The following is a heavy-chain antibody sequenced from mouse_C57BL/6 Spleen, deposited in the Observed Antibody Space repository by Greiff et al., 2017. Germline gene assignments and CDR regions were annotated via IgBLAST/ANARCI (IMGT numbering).Heavy chain of an antibody. V-gene: IGHV2-5*01. Sequence: QVQLQQSGPGLVQPSQRLSITCPVSGFSFTSYGVHWVRQSPGTGLAWLGVIWRGGSTDYNAPFMSRLSLTKDNSKSQVFFKMNSLQADDTAIYYCADYYGSSAFWYFDVWGTGTTVTVSA. CDR1: GFSFTSYG. D-gene: IGHD1-1*01. J-gene: IGHJ1*03. CDR2: IWRGGST. CDR3: ADYYGSSAFWYFDV.